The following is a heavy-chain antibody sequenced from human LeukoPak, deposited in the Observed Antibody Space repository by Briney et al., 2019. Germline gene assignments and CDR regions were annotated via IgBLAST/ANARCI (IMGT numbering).Heavy chain of an antibody. CDR2: IYYSGST. J-gene: IGHJ5*02. CDR1: GGSISSYY. Sequence: SETLSLTCTVSGGSISSYYWSWLRQPPGKGLEWIGYIYYSGSTNYNPSLKSRVTISVDTSKNQFSLKLSSVTAADTAVYYCARSPSRYCSGGSCPNWFDPWGQGTLVTVSS. D-gene: IGHD2-15*01. CDR3: ARSPSRYCSGGSCPNWFDP. V-gene: IGHV4-59*01.